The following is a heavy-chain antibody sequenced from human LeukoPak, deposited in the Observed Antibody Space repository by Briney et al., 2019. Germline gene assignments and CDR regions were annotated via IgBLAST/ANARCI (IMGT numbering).Heavy chain of an antibody. CDR2: AYYSGTT. D-gene: IGHD6-19*01. CDR1: GGSISNSNYY. CDR3: ARHSSSAWYYYFDY. V-gene: IGHV4-39*01. J-gene: IGHJ4*02. Sequence: PSETLSLTCTVSGGSISNSNYYWGWIRQPPGKGLEWIGGAYYSGTTYYSPSLKSRVTISVDTSRNHFSLNLNSVTAADTAVCYCARHSSSAWYYYFDYWGQGSFVTVSS.